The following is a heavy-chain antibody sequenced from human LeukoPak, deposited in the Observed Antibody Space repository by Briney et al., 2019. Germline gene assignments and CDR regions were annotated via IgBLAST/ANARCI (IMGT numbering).Heavy chain of an antibody. CDR2: ISAYNGNT. J-gene: IGHJ4*02. CDR1: GYTFTSYC. V-gene: IGHV1-18*01. CDR3: ARGGLTESVDY. Sequence: ASVKVSCKSSGYTFTSYCFPWVRQPPGQGLERMGWISAYNGNTNYVQKLQGRVTMSTDTSTSTVYMELRSLRSDDTAVYYCARGGLTESVDYWGQGTLVTVSS. D-gene: IGHD3-10*01.